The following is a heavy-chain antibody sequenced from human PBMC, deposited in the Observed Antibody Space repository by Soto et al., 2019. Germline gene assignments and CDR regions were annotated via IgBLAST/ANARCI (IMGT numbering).Heavy chain of an antibody. Sequence: PSETLSLTCTVSGGSISSYYWSWIRQPPGKGLEWIGYIYYSGSTNYNPSLKSRVTISVDTSKNQFSLKLSSVTAEDTAVYYCARDLNWFDPWGQGTLVTVSS. CDR3: ARDLNWFDP. CDR2: IYYSGST. V-gene: IGHV4-59*01. CDR1: GGSISSYY. J-gene: IGHJ5*02.